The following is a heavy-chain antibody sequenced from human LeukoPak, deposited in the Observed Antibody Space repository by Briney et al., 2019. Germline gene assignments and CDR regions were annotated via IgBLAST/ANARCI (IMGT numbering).Heavy chain of an antibody. CDR2: IFYSGST. CDR3: ARDCSGGSCYRTFDI. D-gene: IGHD2-15*01. CDR1: GGSISTSSYY. Sequence: SETLSLTCTVSGGSISTSSYYWGWVRQPPGKGLEWIGNIFYSGSTYYSPSLKSRVTISLDTSKNQFSLKLSSVTAADTAVYYCARDCSGGSCYRTFDIWGQGTMVTVSS. V-gene: IGHV4-39*07. J-gene: IGHJ3*02.